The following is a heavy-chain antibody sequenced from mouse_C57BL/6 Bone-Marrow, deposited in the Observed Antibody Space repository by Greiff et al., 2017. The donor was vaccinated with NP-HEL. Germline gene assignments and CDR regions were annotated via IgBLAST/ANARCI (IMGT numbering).Heavy chain of an antibody. CDR3: AREGDYGSSWDY. J-gene: IGHJ2*01. CDR2: IDPSDSYT. D-gene: IGHD1-1*01. CDR1: GYTFTSYW. Sequence: QVQLQQPGAELVMPGASVKLSCKASGYTFTSYWMHWVKQRPGQGLEWIGEIDPSDSYTNYNQKFKGKSTLTVDKSSSTAYMQHSSLTSEDSAVYYCAREGDYGSSWDYWGQGTTLTVSS. V-gene: IGHV1-69*01.